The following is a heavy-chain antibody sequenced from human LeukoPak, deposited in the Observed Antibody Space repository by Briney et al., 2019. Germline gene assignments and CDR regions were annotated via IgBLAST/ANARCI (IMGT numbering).Heavy chain of an antibody. J-gene: IGHJ4*02. CDR3: ARAEALYYGSGSYYNRKRALDY. Sequence: PGGSLRLSCAASGFTFSSYGMHWVRQAPGKGLEWVAFIRYDGSNKYYADSVKGRFTISRDNSKNTLYLQMNSLRAEDTAVYYCARAEALYYGSGSYYNRKRALDYWGQGTLVTVSS. D-gene: IGHD3-10*01. V-gene: IGHV3-30*02. CDR1: GFTFSSYG. CDR2: IRYDGSNK.